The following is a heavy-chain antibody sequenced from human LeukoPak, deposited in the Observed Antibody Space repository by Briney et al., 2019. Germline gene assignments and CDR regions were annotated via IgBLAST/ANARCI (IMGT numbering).Heavy chain of an antibody. CDR3: ARGQYIRIVVVPAAKSRYGMDV. J-gene: IGHJ6*04. Sequence: SETLSLTCAVYGGSFSGYYWSWIRQPPGKGLEWIGEINHSGSTNYNPSLKSRVTISVDTSKNQFSLKLISVTAADTAVYYCARGQYIRIVVVPAAKSRYGMDVWGKGTTVTVSS. CDR2: INHSGST. CDR1: GGSFSGYY. D-gene: IGHD2-2*01. V-gene: IGHV4-34*01.